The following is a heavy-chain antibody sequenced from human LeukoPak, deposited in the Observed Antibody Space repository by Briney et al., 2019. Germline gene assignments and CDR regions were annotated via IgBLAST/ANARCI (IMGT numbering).Heavy chain of an antibody. J-gene: IGHJ5*02. V-gene: IGHV4-59*01. CDR1: GGSISSYY. D-gene: IGHD5-18*01. CDR3: ARTVDTAMGNWFDP. CDR2: IYYSGST. Sequence: SETLSLTCTVSGGSISSYYWNWIRQPPGKGLEWIGYIYYSGSTNYNPSLKSRVTISVDTSKNQFSLKLSSVTAADTAVYYCARTVDTAMGNWFDPWGQGTLVTVSS.